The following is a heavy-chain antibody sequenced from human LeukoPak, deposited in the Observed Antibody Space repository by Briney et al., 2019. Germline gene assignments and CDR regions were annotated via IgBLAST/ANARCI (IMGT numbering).Heavy chain of an antibody. CDR1: GFTFSSYA. CDR3: AKDVWFGELLYDYYYYGMDV. Sequence: GGSLRLSCAASGFTFSSYAMSWVRQIPGKGLEWVSAISGSGGSTYYADSVKGRFTISRDNSKNTLYLQMNSLRAEDTAVYYCAKDVWFGELLYDYYYYGMDVWGQGTTVTVSS. V-gene: IGHV3-23*01. CDR2: ISGSGGST. D-gene: IGHD3-10*01. J-gene: IGHJ6*02.